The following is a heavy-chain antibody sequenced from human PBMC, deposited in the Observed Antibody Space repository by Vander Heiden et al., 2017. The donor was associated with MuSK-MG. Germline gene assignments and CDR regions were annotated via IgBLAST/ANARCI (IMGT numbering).Heavy chain of an antibody. V-gene: IGHV3-23*01. D-gene: IGHD3-10*01. CDR3: AKDSDPIGSGSNFDY. CDR1: GFTFTNYA. CDR2: VSYSGYSA. J-gene: IGHJ4*02. Sequence: EVQLLESGGGLVQPGGSLRLPCAASGFTFTNYAMSWVRQAPGKGLEWVSGVSYSGYSAYYADSVKGRFTISRDNSKNRVYLEMNSLRAEDTAVYYCAKDSDPIGSGSNFDYWGQGTLVTVSS.